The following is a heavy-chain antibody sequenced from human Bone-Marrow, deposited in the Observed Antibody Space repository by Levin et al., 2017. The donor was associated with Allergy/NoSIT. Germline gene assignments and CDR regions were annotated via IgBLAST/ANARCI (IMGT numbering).Heavy chain of an antibody. Sequence: ASVKVSCKASGYRFTTYDINWVRQAPGQGLEWMGWMNPNSGNTGYVQRFQGRVTMTRDTSISTAYMELSSLRSEDTAVYYCARGLSDGFDVWGQGTMITVSS. CDR3: ARGLSDGFDV. J-gene: IGHJ3*01. D-gene: IGHD2/OR15-2a*01. CDR2: MNPNSGNT. CDR1: GYRFTTYD. V-gene: IGHV1-8*01.